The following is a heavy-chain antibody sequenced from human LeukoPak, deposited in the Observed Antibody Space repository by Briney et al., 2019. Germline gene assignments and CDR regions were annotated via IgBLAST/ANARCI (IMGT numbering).Heavy chain of an antibody. CDR2: ISAYNGNT. J-gene: IGHJ4*02. D-gene: IGHD3-22*01. CDR1: GYTFTAYY. V-gene: IGHV1-18*04. CDR3: ARGHYYDSSGYYPY. Sequence: GASVKVSCKASGYTFTAYYINWVRQAPGQGLEWMGWISAYNGNTNYAQKLQGRVTMTTDTSTSTAYMELRSLRSDDTAVYYCARGHYYDSSGYYPYWGQGTLVTVSS.